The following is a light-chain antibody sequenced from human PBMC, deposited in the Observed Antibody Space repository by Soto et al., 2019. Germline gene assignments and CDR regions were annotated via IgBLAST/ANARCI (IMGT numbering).Light chain of an antibody. V-gene: IGKV3-15*01. CDR2: GAS. CDR1: QSVSSN. J-gene: IGKJ5*01. CDR3: QQYNDWQIT. Sequence: EIVMTQSPATLSVSPGERATLSCRASQSVSSNLAWYQQKPGQAPRLLIYGASTRATGIPARFSGSGSGTEFTLTISSLRSEDFAVYYCQQYNDWQITFGQGTRLEIK.